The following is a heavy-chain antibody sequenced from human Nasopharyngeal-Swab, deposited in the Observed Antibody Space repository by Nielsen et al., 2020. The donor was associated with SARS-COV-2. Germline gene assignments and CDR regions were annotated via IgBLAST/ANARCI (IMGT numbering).Heavy chain of an antibody. Sequence: GGSLRLSCAASGFTFSSYWMHWVRQDPGKGLVWVSRVNNDGSNTNYADSVKGRFTISRDNAKNTLYLQMNSLRAEDTALYYCVRALNGYFDLWGRGTLVAVSS. V-gene: IGHV3-74*01. CDR1: GFTFSSYW. CDR2: VNNDGSNT. CDR3: VRALNGYFDL. J-gene: IGHJ2*01.